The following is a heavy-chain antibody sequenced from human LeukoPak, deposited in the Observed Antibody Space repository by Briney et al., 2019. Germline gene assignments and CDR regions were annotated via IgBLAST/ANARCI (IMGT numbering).Heavy chain of an antibody. CDR2: ISTSGSTI. D-gene: IGHD2-15*01. Sequence: SGGSLRLSCVASGLTFSDYYMSWIRQAPGKGLECVSYISTSGSTIYYADSVKGRFTISRDNAKNSLYLQMNSLRAEDTAVYYCARDKCSGGSCYGFDYWGQGTLVTVSS. J-gene: IGHJ4*02. CDR1: GLTFSDYY. V-gene: IGHV3-11*04. CDR3: ARDKCSGGSCYGFDY.